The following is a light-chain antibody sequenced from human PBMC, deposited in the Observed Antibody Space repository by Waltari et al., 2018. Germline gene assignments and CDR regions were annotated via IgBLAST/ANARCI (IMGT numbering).Light chain of an antibody. J-gene: IGKJ4*01. CDR1: QTVRTTY. V-gene: IGKV3-20*01. CDR3: QQYDISPLT. Sequence: EIVLTQSPGTLSLSPGERATLSCRASQTVRTTYLAWYQQKPGTAPTLLIYGASSRASGIPYRFSGSGSGTDFSLPISILEPEDFAVYYCQQYDISPLTFGGGTKVEIK. CDR2: GAS.